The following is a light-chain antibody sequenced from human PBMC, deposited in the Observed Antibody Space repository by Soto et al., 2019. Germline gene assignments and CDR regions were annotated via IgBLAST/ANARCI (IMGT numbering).Light chain of an antibody. CDR2: WAS. J-gene: IGKJ1*01. CDR1: QSVLSSSNNKNC. V-gene: IGKV4-1*01. CDR3: QHYYSIPWT. Sequence: DIVMTQSPDSLAVSLGERATINCKSSQSVLSSSNNKNCLAWYLQKSGQPPKLLIYWASTRESGVPDRFSGSGSGTDFTLTISSLQAEDVAAYYCQHYYSIPWTFGQGTRVEIK.